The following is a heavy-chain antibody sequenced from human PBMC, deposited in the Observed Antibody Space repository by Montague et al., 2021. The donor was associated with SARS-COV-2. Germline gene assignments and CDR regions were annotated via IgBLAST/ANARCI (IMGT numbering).Heavy chain of an antibody. D-gene: IGHD3-10*01. CDR3: VKWSSSYGSHNTDFSDS. V-gene: IGHV3-23*01. Sequence: SLRLSCAASGFTFSNYAMTWVRQTPGKGLVWVSTISGSGRTFYADSVKGRWTISRDNSKNTLQLQMNSVRGEDTAVYRCVKWSSSYGSHNTDFSDSWGQGTLVTVSS. CDR2: ISGSGRT. CDR1: GFTFSNYA. J-gene: IGHJ4*02.